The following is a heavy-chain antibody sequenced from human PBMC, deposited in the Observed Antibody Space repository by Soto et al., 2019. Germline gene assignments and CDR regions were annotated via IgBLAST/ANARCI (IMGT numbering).Heavy chain of an antibody. J-gene: IGHJ4*02. CDR2: ISGSGGST. V-gene: IGHV3-23*01. CDR1: GFTFSSYA. Sequence: DVQLLESGGGLVQPGGSLRLSCAASGFTFSSYAMTWVRQAPGKGLEWVSGISGSGGSTDYADSVKGRFTISRDNSKNTLYLQMNSLRVEDTAVYYCAKYSVVSTRGHCDEWGQGTLVTVSS. D-gene: IGHD1-1*01. CDR3: AKYSVVSTRGHCDE.